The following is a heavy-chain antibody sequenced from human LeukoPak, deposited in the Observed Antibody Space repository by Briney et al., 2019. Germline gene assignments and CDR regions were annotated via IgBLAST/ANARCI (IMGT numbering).Heavy chain of an antibody. CDR2: TYYRSQQWYS. D-gene: IGHD3-3*01. Sequence: SQTLSLTCAISGDSVSSDGAAWDWIRQSPSRGLEWLGRTYYRSQQWYSDYAPSVKGRITINADTSPNQFSLYLNSVTPEDTAVYYCGRETDFGVVTNWGQGTLVTVSS. CDR3: GRETDFGVVTN. V-gene: IGHV6-1*01. J-gene: IGHJ4*02. CDR1: GDSVSSDGAA.